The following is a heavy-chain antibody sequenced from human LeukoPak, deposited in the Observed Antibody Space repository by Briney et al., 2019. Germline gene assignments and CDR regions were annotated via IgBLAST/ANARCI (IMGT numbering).Heavy chain of an antibody. CDR3: ATGYDFWSGPAY. Sequence: GASVKVSCKASGGTFSSYAISWVRQAPGQGLEWMGGIIPIFGTANYAQKFQGRVTITTDEYTSTAYMELSSLRSEDTAVYYCATGYDFWSGPAYWGQGTLVTVSS. D-gene: IGHD3-3*01. J-gene: IGHJ4*02. CDR2: IIPIFGTA. V-gene: IGHV1-69*05. CDR1: GGTFSSYA.